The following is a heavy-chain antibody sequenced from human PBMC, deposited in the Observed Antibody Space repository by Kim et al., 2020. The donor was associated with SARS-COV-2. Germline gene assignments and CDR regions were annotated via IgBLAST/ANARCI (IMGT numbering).Heavy chain of an antibody. CDR2: ISSSSSYI. J-gene: IGHJ5*02. Sequence: GGSLRLSCAASGFTFSSYSMNWVRQAPGKGLEWVSSISSSSSYIYYADSVKGRFTISRDNAKNSLYLQMNSLRAEDTAVYYCARVGTTVTSPFDPWGQGTLVTVSS. V-gene: IGHV3-21*01. D-gene: IGHD4-17*01. CDR3: ARVGTTVTSPFDP. CDR1: GFTFSSYS.